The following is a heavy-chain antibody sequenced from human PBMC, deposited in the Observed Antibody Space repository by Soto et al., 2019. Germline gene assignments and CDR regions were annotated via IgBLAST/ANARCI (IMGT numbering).Heavy chain of an antibody. CDR1: GFTFSAYT. J-gene: IGHJ5*01. V-gene: IGHV3-21*02. Sequence: EVQLVESGGGLVKPGGSLRLSCAASGFTFSAYTMNWVRQAPGKGLEWVSSLDPSSTYIYYADSVKGRFTLSRDNAKTSLFLRLNSLRADDTALYYCVRGSYGDYDSWGQGTLVTVSS. CDR3: VRGSYGDYDS. CDR2: LDPSSTYI. D-gene: IGHD4-17*01.